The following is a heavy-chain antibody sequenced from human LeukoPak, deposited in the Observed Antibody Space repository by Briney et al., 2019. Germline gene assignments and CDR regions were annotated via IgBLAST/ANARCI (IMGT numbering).Heavy chain of an antibody. CDR2: IYYSGST. J-gene: IGHJ5*02. V-gene: IGHV4-31*02. D-gene: IGHD2-15*01. Sequence: LRLSCAASGFTFSSYAMSWVRQHPGKGLEWIGYIYYSGSTYYNPSLKSRVTISVDTSKNQFSLKLSSVTAADTAVYYCARETGYCSGGSCYHWFDPWGQGTLVTVSS. CDR1: GFTFSSYA. CDR3: ARETGYCSGGSCYHWFDP.